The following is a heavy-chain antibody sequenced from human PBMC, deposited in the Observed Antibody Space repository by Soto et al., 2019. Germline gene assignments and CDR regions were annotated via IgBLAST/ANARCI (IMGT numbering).Heavy chain of an antibody. V-gene: IGHV1-18*01. CDR1: GYTFSTYG. J-gene: IGHJ6*02. CDR3: ARDGRKQLWVEGLNAMDV. CDR2: ISGYNGQT. Sequence: QVQLVQSGPEVKKPGASVKVSCKASGYTFSTYGISWVRQAPGQGLAWMGWISGYNGQTNYAQKFRGRVTITTDTSTSTAYMELRSLRSDDTAMYYCARDGRKQLWVEGLNAMDVWGQGTTVTVSS. D-gene: IGHD5-18*01.